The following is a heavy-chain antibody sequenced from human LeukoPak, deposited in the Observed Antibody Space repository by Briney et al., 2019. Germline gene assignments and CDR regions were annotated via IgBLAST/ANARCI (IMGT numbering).Heavy chain of an antibody. CDR1: GFTFSSYG. V-gene: IGHV3-30*02. CDR3: ARSGLSRFDY. J-gene: IGHJ4*02. Sequence: GGSLRLSCAPSGFTFSSYGMHWVRQAPGKGLEWVAFIRNDGSIRYYADSLKGRFTISRDNSKNTLYLQMNSLRAEDTAVYYCARSGLSRFDYWGQGTLVTVSS. CDR2: IRNDGSIR. D-gene: IGHD4/OR15-4a*01.